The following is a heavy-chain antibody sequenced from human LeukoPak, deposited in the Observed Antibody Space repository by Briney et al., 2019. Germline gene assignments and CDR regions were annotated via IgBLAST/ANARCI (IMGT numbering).Heavy chain of an antibody. CDR2: ISSSSSYI. D-gene: IGHD3-10*02. CDR1: GFTFSSYA. J-gene: IGHJ6*04. V-gene: IGHV3-21*01. Sequence: EPGGSLRLSCAASGFTFSSYAMSWVRQAPGKGLEWVSSISSSSSYIYYADSVKGRFTISRDNAKNSLYLQMNSLRAEDTAVYYCAELGITMIGGVWGKGTTVTISS. CDR3: AELGITMIGGV.